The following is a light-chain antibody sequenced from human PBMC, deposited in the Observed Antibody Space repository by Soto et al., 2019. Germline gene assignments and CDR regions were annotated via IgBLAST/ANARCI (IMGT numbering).Light chain of an antibody. CDR3: TPYAGSNFPVV. CDR1: SSDIGSDNF. J-gene: IGLJ2*01. V-gene: IGLV2-8*01. CDR2: YVT. Sequence: QSALTQPPSASGSPGQSVTISCTRASSDIGSDNFVSWYQQHPDKPPKLLIYYVTQPPSGVSDRFSGSKSGNTASLTVSGLRAGNEADYYGTPYAGSNFPVVFGGGTKLTVL.